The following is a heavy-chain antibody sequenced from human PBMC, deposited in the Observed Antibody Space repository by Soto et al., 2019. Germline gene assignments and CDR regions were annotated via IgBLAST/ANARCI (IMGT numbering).Heavy chain of an antibody. J-gene: IGHJ1*01. V-gene: IGHV1-3*01. CDR2: INAGNGNT. D-gene: IGHD3-22*01. CDR3: ARATPGYYDSSGYYHTAAEYFQH. Sequence: GASVKVSCKASGYTFTSYAMHWVRQAPGQRLEWMGWINAGNGNTKYSQKFQGRVTITRDTSASTAYMELSSLRSEDTAVYYCARATPGYYDSSGYYHTAAEYFQHWGQGTLVTVSS. CDR1: GYTFTSYA.